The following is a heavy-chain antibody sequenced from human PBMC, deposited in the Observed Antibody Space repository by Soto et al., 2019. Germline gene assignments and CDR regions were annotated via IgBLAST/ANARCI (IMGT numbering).Heavy chain of an antibody. J-gene: IGHJ4*02. CDR2: IIPIFGTA. Sequence: QVQLVQSGAEVKKPGSSVKVSCKASGGTFSSYDISWVRQAPGQGLEWMGGIIPIFGTANYAQKFQGRVTITADESTSTAYMELSSLRSEDTAVYYCARDRLYDSIGYYYDNAFDYWGQGTLVTVSS. CDR1: GGTFSSYD. CDR3: ARDRLYDSIGYYYDNAFDY. V-gene: IGHV1-69*01. D-gene: IGHD3-22*01.